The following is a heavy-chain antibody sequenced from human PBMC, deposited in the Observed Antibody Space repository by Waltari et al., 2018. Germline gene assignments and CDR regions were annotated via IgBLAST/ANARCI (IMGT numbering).Heavy chain of an antibody. CDR3: ARDPNTMVRGTPSPY. D-gene: IGHD3-10*01. CDR1: GGTFSSYT. J-gene: IGHJ4*02. Sequence: QVQLVQSGAEVKKPGSSVKVSCKASGGTFSSYTISWVRQAPGQGLEWMGRIIPILGIANYAQKFQGRVTITADKSTSTAYMELSSLRSEDTAVYYCARDPNTMVRGTPSPYWGQGTLVTVSS. CDR2: IIPILGIA. V-gene: IGHV1-69*08.